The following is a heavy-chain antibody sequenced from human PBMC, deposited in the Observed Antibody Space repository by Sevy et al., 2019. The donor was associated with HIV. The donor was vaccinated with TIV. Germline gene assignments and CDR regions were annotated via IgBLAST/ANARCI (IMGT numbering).Heavy chain of an antibody. J-gene: IGHJ4*02. CDR3: ARRVVGATTTFDY. Sequence: GGSLRLSCAASGFTSSDYYMSWIRQAPGKGLEWVSYISSSSSYTNYADSVKGRFTISRDNAKNSLYLQMNSLRAEDTAVYYCARRVVGATTTFDYWGQGTLVTVSS. V-gene: IGHV3-11*06. CDR1: GFTSSDYY. CDR2: ISSSSSYT. D-gene: IGHD1-26*01.